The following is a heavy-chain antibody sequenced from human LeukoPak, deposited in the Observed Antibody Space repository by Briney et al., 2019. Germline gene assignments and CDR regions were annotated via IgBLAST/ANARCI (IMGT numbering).Heavy chain of an antibody. CDR1: GFTLSSYE. CDR2: ISSSGSTI. Sequence: GGSLRLSCAASGFTLSSYEMHGVRQAPGKGLEWVSYISSSGSTIYYADSAKGRFTISRDNAKNSLYLQMNSLRAEDTAVYYCARASYGYLDYWGQGTLVTVSS. J-gene: IGHJ4*02. CDR3: ARASYGYLDY. D-gene: IGHD5-18*01. V-gene: IGHV3-48*03.